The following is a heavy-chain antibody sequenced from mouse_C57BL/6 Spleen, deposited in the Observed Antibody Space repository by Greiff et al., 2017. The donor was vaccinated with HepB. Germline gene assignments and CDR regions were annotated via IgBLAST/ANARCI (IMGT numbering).Heavy chain of an antibody. CDR3: ARWDYGSSRAWFAY. D-gene: IGHD1-1*01. CDR2: IYPGDGDT. V-gene: IGHV1-82*01. CDR1: GYAFSSSW. Sequence: QVQLKQSGPELVKPGASVKISCKASGYAFSSSWMNWVKQRPGKGLEWIGRIYPGDGDTNYNGKFKGKATLTADKSSSTAYMQLSSLTSEDSAVYFGARWDYGSSRAWFAYWGQGTLVTVSA. J-gene: IGHJ3*01.